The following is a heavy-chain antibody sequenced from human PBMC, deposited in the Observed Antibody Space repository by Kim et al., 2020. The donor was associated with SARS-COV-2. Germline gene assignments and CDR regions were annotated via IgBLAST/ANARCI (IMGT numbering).Heavy chain of an antibody. CDR3: AREAIAAAYIDY. J-gene: IGHJ4*02. Sequence: YYETSAKGQFTISRANSKHTLYLQMDSMRAEDTAVYYCAREAIAAAYIDYWGQGTLVTVSS. V-gene: IGHV3-33*01. D-gene: IGHD6-13*01.